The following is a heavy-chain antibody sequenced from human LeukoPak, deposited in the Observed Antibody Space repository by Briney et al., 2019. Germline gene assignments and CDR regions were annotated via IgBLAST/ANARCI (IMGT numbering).Heavy chain of an antibody. Sequence: GESLKISCKGSGYSFTNYWIAWVRQMPGRGLEWMGIIYPGDSDTRYSPSFQGQVTISADKSISTAYLLWSSLKASDTAMYFCARLAVAGPISTLDPWGQGTLVTVSS. CDR3: ARLAVAGPISTLDP. J-gene: IGHJ5*02. V-gene: IGHV5-51*01. D-gene: IGHD6-19*01. CDR2: IYPGDSDT. CDR1: GYSFTNYW.